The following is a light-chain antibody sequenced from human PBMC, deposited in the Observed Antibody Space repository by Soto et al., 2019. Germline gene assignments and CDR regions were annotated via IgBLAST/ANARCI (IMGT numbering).Light chain of an antibody. CDR1: QTVLDSSNNKAN. CDR3: QQYYTTPRT. V-gene: IGKV4-1*01. CDR2: WAS. Sequence: DILMTQSPDSLALSLGNRSTIDCKPIQTVLDSSNNKANLTWYQQKPGQPPKLIIYWASTRELGVPDRFSGSGSGTDFTLTISSLQAEDVAVYYCQQYYTTPRTFGHGTKVDIK. J-gene: IGKJ1*01.